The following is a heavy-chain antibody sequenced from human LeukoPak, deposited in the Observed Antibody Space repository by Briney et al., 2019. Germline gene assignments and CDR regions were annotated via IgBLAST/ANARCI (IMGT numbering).Heavy chain of an antibody. CDR2: ISGSGGST. CDR3: AKVREPIFGVVSPRDY. Sequence: GGSLRLSCAASGFTFSSYAMSWVRQAPGKGLEWVSAISGSGGSTYYADSVKGRFTISRDNSKNTLYLQMNSLRAEDTAVYYCAKVREPIFGVVSPRDYWGQGTLVTVSS. D-gene: IGHD3-3*01. V-gene: IGHV3-23*01. CDR1: GFTFSSYA. J-gene: IGHJ4*02.